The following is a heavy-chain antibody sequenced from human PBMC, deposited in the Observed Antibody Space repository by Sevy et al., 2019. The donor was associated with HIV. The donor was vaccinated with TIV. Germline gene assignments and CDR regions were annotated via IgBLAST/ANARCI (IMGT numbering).Heavy chain of an antibody. J-gene: IGHJ4*02. CDR1: GFTFSSYA. V-gene: IGHV3-30-3*01. CDR2: ISYDGSNK. Sequence: GGSLRLSCAASGFTFSSYAMYWVRQAPGKGLEWVAVISYDGSNKYYADSVKGRFTISRDNSKNTLYLQMNSLRAEDTAVYYCASSPTPVATEFDYWGQRTLVTVSS. D-gene: IGHD5-12*01. CDR3: ASSPTPVATEFDY.